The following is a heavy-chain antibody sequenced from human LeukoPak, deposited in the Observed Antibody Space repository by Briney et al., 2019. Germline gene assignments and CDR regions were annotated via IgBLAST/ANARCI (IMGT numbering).Heavy chain of an antibody. D-gene: IGHD3-22*01. CDR1: GYSISSGYS. Sequence: PSETLSLTCTVSGYSISSGYSWSWIRQPPGKGLEWIGYIYYSGSTYYNPSLKSRVTISVDTSKNQFSLKLSSVTAADTAVYYCARDVYYYDSSGYYFEAFDIWGQGTMVTVSS. J-gene: IGHJ3*02. CDR2: IYYSGST. CDR3: ARDVYYYDSSGYYFEAFDI. V-gene: IGHV4-30-4*07.